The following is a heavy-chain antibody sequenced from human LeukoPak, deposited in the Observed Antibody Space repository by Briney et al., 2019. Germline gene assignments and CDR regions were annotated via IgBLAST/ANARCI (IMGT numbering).Heavy chain of an antibody. D-gene: IGHD5-18*01. CDR2: ISSSSSYI. J-gene: IGHJ5*02. CDR3: ARGWDTAMVGNNWFDP. Sequence: GGSLRLSCAASGFTFSSYSMNWVRQAPGKGLEWVSSISSSSSYIYYADSVKGRFTISRDNAKNSLYLQMNSLRAEDTAVYYCARGWDTAMVGNNWFDPWGQGTLVTVSS. V-gene: IGHV3-21*01. CDR1: GFTFSSYS.